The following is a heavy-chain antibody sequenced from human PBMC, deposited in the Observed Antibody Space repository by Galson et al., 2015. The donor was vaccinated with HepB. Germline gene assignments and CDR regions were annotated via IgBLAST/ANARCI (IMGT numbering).Heavy chain of an antibody. V-gene: IGHV3-15*07. CDR2: IKSKTDGGTT. CDR1: GFTFSNAW. Sequence: SLRLSCAASGFTFSNAWMNWVRQAPGKGLEWVGRIKSKTDGGTTDYAAPVKGRFTISRDDSKNTLYLQMNSLKTEDTAVYYCTTDRSSGWFGEFFDYWGQGTLVTVSS. D-gene: IGHD3-10*01. CDR3: TTDRSSGWFGEFFDY. J-gene: IGHJ4*02.